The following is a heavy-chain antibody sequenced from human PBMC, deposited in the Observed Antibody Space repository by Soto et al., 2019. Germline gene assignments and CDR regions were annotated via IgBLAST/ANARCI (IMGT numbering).Heavy chain of an antibody. J-gene: IGHJ4*02. CDR1: GFTFSSYG. CDR3: AKDGGKYYYGSGSYLV. V-gene: IGHV3-30*18. Sequence: QVQLVESGGGVVQPGRSLRLSCAASGFTFSSYGMHWVRQAPGKGLEWVAVISYDGSNKYYADSVKGRFTISRDNSKNTLYLQMNSLRAEDTAVYYCAKDGGKYYYGSGSYLVWGQGTLVTVSS. CDR2: ISYDGSNK. D-gene: IGHD3-10*01.